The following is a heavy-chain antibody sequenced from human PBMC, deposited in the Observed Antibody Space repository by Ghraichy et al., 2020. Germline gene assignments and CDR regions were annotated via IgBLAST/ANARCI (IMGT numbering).Heavy chain of an antibody. CDR2: IFWNDDK. J-gene: IGHJ4*02. CDR3: AHGGYSYGYVDY. V-gene: IGHV2-5*01. D-gene: IGHD5-18*01. CDR1: GFSLSTSGVG. Sequence: SGPTLVKPTQTLTLTCTFSGFSLSTSGVGVGWIRQPPGKALEWLALIFWNDDKRYSPSLKSRLTITKDTSKNQVVLTMTNMDPVDTATYYCAHGGYSYGYVDYWGQGTLVTVSS.